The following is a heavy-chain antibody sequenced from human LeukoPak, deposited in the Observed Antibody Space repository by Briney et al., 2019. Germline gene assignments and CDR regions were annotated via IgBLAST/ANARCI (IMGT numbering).Heavy chain of an antibody. Sequence: SETLSLTCTVSGGSISSYYWSWIRQPPGKGLEWIGNIYDSGSTNYNPSLKSRVSISVDTSESQFSLILRSVTAADTAVYYCARLDFRDGDYVFWYWGQGTLVTVSS. CDR1: GGSISSYY. J-gene: IGHJ4*02. CDR2: IYDSGST. D-gene: IGHD4-17*01. CDR3: ARLDFRDGDYVFWY. V-gene: IGHV4-59*08.